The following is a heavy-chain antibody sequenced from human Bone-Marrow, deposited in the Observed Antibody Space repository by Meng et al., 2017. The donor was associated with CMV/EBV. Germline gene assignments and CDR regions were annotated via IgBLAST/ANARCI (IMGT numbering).Heavy chain of an antibody. Sequence: GESLKISCAASGFTFSSYWMHWVRQAPGKGLVWVSRINSDGSSTSYADSVKGRFTISRDNAKNTLYLQMNSLRAEDTAVYYCARRYCSSTSCYEDYYYYYYGMDVWGQGPTVTVSS. CDR3: ARRYCSSTSCYEDYYYYYYGMDV. CDR2: INSDGSST. V-gene: IGHV3-74*01. CDR1: GFTFSSYW. J-gene: IGHJ6*02. D-gene: IGHD2-2*01.